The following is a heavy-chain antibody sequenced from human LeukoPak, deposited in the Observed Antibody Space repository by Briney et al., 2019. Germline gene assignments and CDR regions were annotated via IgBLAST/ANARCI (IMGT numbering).Heavy chain of an antibody. V-gene: IGHV4-59*02. CDR3: ARHRXGHXFDS. Sequence: PSETLSLTCSVSGDSVSGYYWSWIRQPPGKGLEWIGYVYQTGHTHYSPSLKSRVTVSLDTSRNKVSLRVSSVTAADTAAYYCARHRXGHXFDSWGQGILVVISS. CDR1: GDSVSGYY. J-gene: IGHJ4*02. CDR2: VYQTGHT.